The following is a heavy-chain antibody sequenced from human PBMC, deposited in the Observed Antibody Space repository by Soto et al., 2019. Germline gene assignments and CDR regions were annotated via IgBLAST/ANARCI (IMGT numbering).Heavy chain of an antibody. V-gene: IGHV3-21*01. Sequence: PGGSLRLSCAASGFTFSSYSMNWVRQAPGKGLEWVSSISSSSSYIYYADSVKGRFTISRDNAKNSLYLQMNSLRAEDTAVYYCARYLGSSWYCDYWGQGTLVTVSS. J-gene: IGHJ4*02. CDR1: GFTFSSYS. D-gene: IGHD6-13*01. CDR2: ISSSSSYI. CDR3: ARYLGSSWYCDY.